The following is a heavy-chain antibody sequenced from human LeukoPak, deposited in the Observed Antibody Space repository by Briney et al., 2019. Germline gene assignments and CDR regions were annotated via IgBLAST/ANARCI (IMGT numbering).Heavy chain of an antibody. CDR2: ISWYSGSI. Sequence: GGSLRLSCAASGFTFDDYAMHWVRQAPGKGLGGVSGISWYSGSIGHADSVKGRFTISRDNAKNSLYLQMNSLRAEDTALYYCAKDIEYSSSDPSFGYWGQGTLVTVSS. J-gene: IGHJ4*02. D-gene: IGHD6-6*01. CDR3: AKDIEYSSSDPSFGY. V-gene: IGHV3-9*01. CDR1: GFTFDDYA.